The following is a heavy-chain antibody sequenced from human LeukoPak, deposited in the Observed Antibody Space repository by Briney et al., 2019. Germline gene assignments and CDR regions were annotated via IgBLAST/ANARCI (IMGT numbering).Heavy chain of an antibody. Sequence: SETLSLTCAVSGGSISSGGYSWSWIRQPPGKGLEWIGYIYHSGSTYYNPSLKSRVTISVDRSKNQFSLKLSSVTAADTAVYYCARTVGAFDIWGQGTMVTVSS. J-gene: IGHJ3*02. CDR1: GGSISSGGYS. CDR3: ARTVGAFDI. D-gene: IGHD1-26*01. V-gene: IGHV4-30-2*02. CDR2: IYHSGST.